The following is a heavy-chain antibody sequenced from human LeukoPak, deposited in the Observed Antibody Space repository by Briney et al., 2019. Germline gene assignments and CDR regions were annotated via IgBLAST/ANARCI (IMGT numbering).Heavy chain of an antibody. D-gene: IGHD1-7*01. CDR2: ISSLSNYI. J-gene: IGHJ4*02. CDR1: GFTFSSYS. CDR3: AKDWNWAIDY. Sequence: GGSLRLSCAASGFTFSSYSMNWVRQAPGKGLEWVSSISSLSNYIYYEDSVKGRFTISRDNSKNTLFLQMNNLRVEDMAVFYCAKDWNWAIDYWGQGTLVTVSS. V-gene: IGHV3-21*01.